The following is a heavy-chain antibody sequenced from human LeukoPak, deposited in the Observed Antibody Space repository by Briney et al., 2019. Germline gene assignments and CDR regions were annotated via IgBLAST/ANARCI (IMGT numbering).Heavy chain of an antibody. V-gene: IGHV3-30-3*01. D-gene: IGHD1-7*01. CDR2: ISKDGSDK. Sequence: GGSLRLSCAASGFTFSDYAMHWVRKAPGRGLEWVAVISKDGSDKYYPGSVRGRFTISRDNSKNTIYLQMDSLRAEDTAIYYCARDYWWNYDYWGQGTLVTVSS. CDR1: GFTFSDYA. CDR3: ARDYWWNYDY. J-gene: IGHJ4*02.